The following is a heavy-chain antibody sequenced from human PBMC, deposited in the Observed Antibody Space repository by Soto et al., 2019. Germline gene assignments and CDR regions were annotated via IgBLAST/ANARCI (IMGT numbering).Heavy chain of an antibody. J-gene: IGHJ6*03. Sequence: QVQLVQSGAEVKKPGASVKVSCKASGYTFTSYAMHWVRQAPGQRLEWMGWINAGNGNTKYSQKFQGRVTITRDTSASTAYMELSSLRSEDTAVYYCAFRYYGSGSTPHNYYYYYYMDVWGKGTTVTVSS. D-gene: IGHD3-10*01. CDR2: INAGNGNT. CDR1: GYTFTSYA. V-gene: IGHV1-3*01. CDR3: AFRYYGSGSTPHNYYYYYYMDV.